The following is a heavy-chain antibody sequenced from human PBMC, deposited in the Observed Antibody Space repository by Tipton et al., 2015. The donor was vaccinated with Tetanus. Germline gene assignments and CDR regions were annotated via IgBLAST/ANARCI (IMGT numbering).Heavy chain of an antibody. CDR2: IYSGGST. Sequence: GSLRLSCAASGFTVSSNYMNWVRQAPGKGLEWVSVIYSGGSTYYADSVKGRFTISRDNSKNTLYLQMNSLRAEDTAVYYCAKEQYYDFWSGYYVLDYWGQGTLVTVSS. J-gene: IGHJ4*02. CDR1: GFTVSSNY. CDR3: AKEQYYDFWSGYYVLDY. D-gene: IGHD3-3*01. V-gene: IGHV3-66*01.